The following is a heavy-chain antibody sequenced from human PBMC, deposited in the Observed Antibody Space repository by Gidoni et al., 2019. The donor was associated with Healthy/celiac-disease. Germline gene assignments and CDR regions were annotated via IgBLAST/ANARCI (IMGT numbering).Heavy chain of an antibody. CDR2: ISGSGGST. V-gene: IGHV3-23*01. D-gene: IGHD3-10*01. CDR1: GFTFSGYA. Sequence: EVQLLESGGGLVQPGGSLRLSCAASGFTFSGYAMSWVRQAPGKWLEWVSAISGSGGSTYYADSVKGLFTISRDNSKNTLYLQMNSLRAEDTAVYYCAKNFMVRGVIKKRGYYGMDVWGQGTTVTVSS. CDR3: AKNFMVRGVIKKRGYYGMDV. J-gene: IGHJ6*02.